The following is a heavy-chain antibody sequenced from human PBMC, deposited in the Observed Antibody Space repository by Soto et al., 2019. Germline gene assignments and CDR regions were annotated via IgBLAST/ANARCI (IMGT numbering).Heavy chain of an antibody. CDR1: GFTFGDYA. Sequence: PGGSLRLSCTASGFTFGDYAMSWFRQAPGKGLEWVGFIRSKAYGGTTEYAASVKGRFTISRDDSKSIAYLQMNSLKTEDTAVYYCTRVLEGYSSGWYSYYGMDVRGQGTTVTVSS. V-gene: IGHV3-49*03. J-gene: IGHJ6*02. CDR2: IRSKAYGGTT. CDR3: TRVLEGYSSGWYSYYGMDV. D-gene: IGHD6-19*01.